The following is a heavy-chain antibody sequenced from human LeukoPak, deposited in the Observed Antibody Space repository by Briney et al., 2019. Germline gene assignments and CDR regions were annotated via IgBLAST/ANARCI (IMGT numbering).Heavy chain of an antibody. CDR1: GYSISSDYY. CDR3: ARLDCSSTSCYGGYNWFDP. CDR2: IYHSGST. Sequence: SETLSLTCAVSGYSISSDYYWGWIRQPPGNGLEWIGNIYHSGSTYYSPSLKSRVTISVDTSKNQFSLKLSSVTAADTAVYYCARLDCSSTSCYGGYNWFDPWGQGTLVTVSS. J-gene: IGHJ5*02. D-gene: IGHD2-2*01. V-gene: IGHV4-38-2*01.